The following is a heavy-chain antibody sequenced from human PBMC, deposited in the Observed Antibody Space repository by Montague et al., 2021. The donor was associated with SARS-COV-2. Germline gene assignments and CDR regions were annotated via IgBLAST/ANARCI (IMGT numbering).Heavy chain of an antibody. V-gene: IGHV2-70*01. Sequence: PALVKPTQTLTLTCTFSGFSLSTSGMCVSWIRQPPGKALEWLALIDWDDDKYYSTPLKTRPTISKDTSKNQVVLTITNMDPVDTATYYCARIRDYDILTGSYSGFDYWGQGTLVTVSS. D-gene: IGHD3-9*01. CDR3: ARIRDYDILTGSYSGFDY. J-gene: IGHJ4*02. CDR1: GFSLSTSGMC. CDR2: IDWDDDK.